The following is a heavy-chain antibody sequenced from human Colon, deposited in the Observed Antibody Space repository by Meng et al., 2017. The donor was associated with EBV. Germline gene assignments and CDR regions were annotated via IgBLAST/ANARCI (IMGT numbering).Heavy chain of an antibody. D-gene: IGHD6-13*01. CDR3: GRLVKVVAAGESDY. Sequence: LHRSWTVLARSSVTLSLTFTLTGASVSTGRSYWGWVRRPPGKGLECLGFIYSSGSTFYNPSLKSRVTVSVDTSKNQFSLKLSFVTAADTAIYYCGRLVKVVAAGESDYWGQGLLVTVSS. CDR1: GASVSTGRSY. J-gene: IGHJ4*02. V-gene: IGHV4-39*01. CDR2: IYSSGST.